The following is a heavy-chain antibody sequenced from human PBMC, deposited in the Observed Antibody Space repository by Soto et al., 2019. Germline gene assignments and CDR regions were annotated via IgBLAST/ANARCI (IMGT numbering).Heavy chain of an antibody. CDR3: ARGELLATIKPYFAY. D-gene: IGHD5-12*01. Sequence: QVQLQESGPGLVKPSETLSLTCTVSGGSMRSYYWSWIRQSPGKGLEWIGYIYYSGSTNYNPYLKSRVAISLDTSKNQFSLMLSSVTAADTAVYYCARGELLATIKPYFAYWGQGTLVTVSS. CDR2: IYYSGST. V-gene: IGHV4-59*01. J-gene: IGHJ4*02. CDR1: GGSMRSYY.